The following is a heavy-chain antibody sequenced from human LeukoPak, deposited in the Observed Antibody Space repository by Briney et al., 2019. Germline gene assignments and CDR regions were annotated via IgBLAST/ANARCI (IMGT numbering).Heavy chain of an antibody. Sequence: SETLSLTCAVYGGSFSGFYWSWIRHVPGKGLEWIGEINYTGSTSYNPSLKSRVTISVDTSQNQFSLNLTSVTAADTAVYYCARHGFFDWLSQGYHFYYYMDVWGKGTTVTISS. CDR3: ARHGFFDWLSQGYHFYYYMDV. J-gene: IGHJ6*03. CDR1: GGSFSGFY. CDR2: INYTGST. V-gene: IGHV4-34*01. D-gene: IGHD3-9*01.